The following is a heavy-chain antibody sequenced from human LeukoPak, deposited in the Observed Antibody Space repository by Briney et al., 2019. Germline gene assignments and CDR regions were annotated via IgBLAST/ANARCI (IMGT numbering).Heavy chain of an antibody. CDR3: ARDRAYYYDSSGYSFDY. D-gene: IGHD3-22*01. J-gene: IGHJ4*02. CDR1: GFSFSDFY. CDR2: ISSSSDYI. V-gene: IGHV3-11*06. Sequence: GGSLRLSCVASGFSFSDFYMSWIRQAPGKGLEWVSYISSSSDYINYADSVKGRFTISRDNAKNSLYLQMNSLRAEDTAVYYCARDRAYYYDSSGYSFDYWGQGTLVTVSS.